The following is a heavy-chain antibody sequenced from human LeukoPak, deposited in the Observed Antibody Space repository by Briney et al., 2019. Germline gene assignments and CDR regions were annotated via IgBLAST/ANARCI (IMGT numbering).Heavy chain of an antibody. V-gene: IGHV4-59*01. CDR3: ARSGYSYGSDFDY. CDR1: GGSISSYY. D-gene: IGHD5-18*01. Sequence: PSETLSLTCTVSGGSISSYYWSWIRQPPEKGLEWIGYIFYSGSTNYNPSLKSRVTISVDTSKNQFSLKLSSVTAADTAVYYCARSGYSYGSDFDYWGQGTLVTVSS. CDR2: IFYSGST. J-gene: IGHJ4*02.